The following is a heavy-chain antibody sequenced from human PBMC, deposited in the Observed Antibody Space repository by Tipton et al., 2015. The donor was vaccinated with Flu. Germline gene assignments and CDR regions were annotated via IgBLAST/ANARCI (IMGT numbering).Heavy chain of an antibody. CDR1: GGSISSGSYY. D-gene: IGHD2-2*01. J-gene: IGHJ4*02. Sequence: TLSLTCTVSGGSISSGSYYWTWIRQPAGKGLEWIGRVYPSGSTNYNPSLKSRVTISADTSNNQFSLKLSSVTAADTAVYYCARGDCSSTSCLDYWGQGTLVTVSS. V-gene: IGHV4-61*02. CDR3: ARGDCSSTSCLDY. CDR2: VYPSGST.